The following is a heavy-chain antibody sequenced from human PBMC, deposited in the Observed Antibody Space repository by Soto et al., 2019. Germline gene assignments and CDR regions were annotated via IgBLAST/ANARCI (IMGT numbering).Heavy chain of an antibody. CDR2: IIPIFGTA. J-gene: IGHJ6*02. CDR3: ARDPPELLWFGGSSSSYYYGMDV. V-gene: IGHV1-69*01. Sequence: QVQLVQSGAEVKKPGSSVKVSCKASGGTFSSYAISWVRQAPGQGLEWMGGIIPIFGTANYAQKFQGRVTISADESTSTAYMELSSLRSEDTAVYYCARDPPELLWFGGSSSSYYYGMDVWGQVTTVTVSS. D-gene: IGHD3-10*01. CDR1: GGTFSSYA.